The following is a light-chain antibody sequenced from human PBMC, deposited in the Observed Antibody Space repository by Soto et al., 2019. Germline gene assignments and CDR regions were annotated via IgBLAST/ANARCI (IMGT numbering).Light chain of an antibody. CDR1: QSLLHSNGYNY. V-gene: IGKV2-28*01. Sequence: DIVMTQSPLSLPVTPGEPASISCRSSQSLLHSNGYNYLNWYLQKPGQSPQLLIYLGSNRASGVPDRFSGSGSGTDFTLKISRVEAGDVGVYYCMQALQTPITFGQGTRLEI. CDR2: LGS. J-gene: IGKJ5*01. CDR3: MQALQTPIT.